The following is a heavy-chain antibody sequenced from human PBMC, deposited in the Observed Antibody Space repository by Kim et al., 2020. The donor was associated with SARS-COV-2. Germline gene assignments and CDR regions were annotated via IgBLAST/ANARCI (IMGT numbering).Heavy chain of an antibody. V-gene: IGHV1-69*01. J-gene: IGHJ6*02. Sequence: AQKFQGRGTITADESTSTAYMERSSLRSEDTAVYYCARLRGFYYYYGMDVWGQGTTVTVSS. D-gene: IGHD3-16*01. CDR3: ARLRGFYYYYGMDV.